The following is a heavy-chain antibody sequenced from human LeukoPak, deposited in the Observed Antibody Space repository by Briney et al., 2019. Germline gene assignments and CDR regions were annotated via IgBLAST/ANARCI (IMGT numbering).Heavy chain of an antibody. CDR2: IKEEGCEK. CDR3: ASGRQLGY. J-gene: IGHJ4*02. D-gene: IGHD6-13*01. Sequence: GGSLRLSCAASGLTFSNYWMSWVRQAPGKGREWVAHIKEEGCEKYYVDSVEGRYTISRDNARNSLYLQMNSLRAEDTAVYYCASGRQLGYWGQGTLVTVSS. V-gene: IGHV3-7*01. CDR1: GLTFSNYW.